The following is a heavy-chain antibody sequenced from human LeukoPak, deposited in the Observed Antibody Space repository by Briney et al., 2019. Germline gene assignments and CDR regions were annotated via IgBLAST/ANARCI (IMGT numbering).Heavy chain of an antibody. D-gene: IGHD3-10*01. J-gene: IGHJ4*02. CDR1: GFTFSSYS. CDR2: ISSSSSYI. V-gene: IGHV3-21*04. CDR3: ANAITMVRGVPTEYFDY. Sequence: PGGSLRLSCAASGFTFSSYSMNWVRQAPGKGLEWVSSISSSSSYIYYADSVKGRFTISRDNSKNTLYLQMNSLRAEDTAVYYCANAITMVRGVPTEYFDYWGQGTLVTVSS.